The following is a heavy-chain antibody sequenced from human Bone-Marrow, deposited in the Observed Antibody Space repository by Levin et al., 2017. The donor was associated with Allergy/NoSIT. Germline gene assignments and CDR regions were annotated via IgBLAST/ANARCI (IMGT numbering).Heavy chain of an antibody. V-gene: IGHV3-74*01. CDR2: INSDGTVT. CDR3: YFWNGHSDY. D-gene: IGHD3-3*01. Sequence: GESLKISCAASGFTFSSYWMHWVRQVPGKGLVWVSRINSDGTVTTYADSVKGRFAISRDSAKNTLFLQMNSLRAEDTAVYYCYFWNGHSDYWGQGTLVTVSS. CDR1: GFTFSSYW. J-gene: IGHJ4*02.